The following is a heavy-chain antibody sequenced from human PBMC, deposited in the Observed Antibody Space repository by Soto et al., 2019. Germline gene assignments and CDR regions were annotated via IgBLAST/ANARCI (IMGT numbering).Heavy chain of an antibody. V-gene: IGHV1-18*04. D-gene: IGHD3-10*01. CDR3: ARQNGWGVLRVDYIFYGMDV. CDR2: ISTYNGNT. Sequence: QVQLVQSGTEVKKPGASVKVSCKASGYTFSSYGITWVRQAPGQGLEWMGWISTYNGNTNFAQSVQGRVTLTTDTSTTTAYMELRSLRSYDTAVYYCARQNGWGVLRVDYIFYGMDVWGQGTTVIVSS. CDR1: GYTFSSYG. J-gene: IGHJ6*02.